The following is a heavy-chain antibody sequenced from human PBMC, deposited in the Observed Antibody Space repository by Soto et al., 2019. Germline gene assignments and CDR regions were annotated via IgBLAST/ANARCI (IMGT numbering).Heavy chain of an antibody. CDR1: GGSISSSSYY. D-gene: IGHD2-15*01. CDR3: ARFQPDCSGGSCYQTTFYYYYYYIDV. Sequence: SETLSLTCTFSGGSISSSSYYWGWIRQPPGKGLEWIGSIYYSGSTYYNPSLKSRVTISVDTSKNQFSLKLSSVTAADTAVYYCARFQPDCSGGSCYQTTFYYYYYYIDVWGKGTTVTVSS. V-gene: IGHV4-39*01. J-gene: IGHJ6*03. CDR2: IYYSGST.